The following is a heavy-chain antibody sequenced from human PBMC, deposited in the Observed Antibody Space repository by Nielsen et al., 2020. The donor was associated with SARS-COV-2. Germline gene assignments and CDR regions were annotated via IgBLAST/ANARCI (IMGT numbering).Heavy chain of an antibody. Sequence: SETLSLTCAVYGGSFSFYYWGWIRQPPGKGLEWIGSIYYSGSTYYNPSLKSRVTISVDTSKNQFSLKLSSVTAADTAVYYCARVGGSGWYDYWGQGTLVTVSS. J-gene: IGHJ4*02. CDR2: IYYSGST. D-gene: IGHD6-19*01. CDR3: ARVGGSGWYDY. CDR1: GGSFSFYY. V-gene: IGHV4-39*01.